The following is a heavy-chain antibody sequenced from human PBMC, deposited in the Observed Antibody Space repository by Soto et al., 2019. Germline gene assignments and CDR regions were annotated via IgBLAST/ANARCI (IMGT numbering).Heavy chain of an antibody. V-gene: IGHV4-31*03. CDR3: ARDVVADIYFDY. CDR2: IYYSGST. Sequence: PSETLSLTCTVSGGSISSGGYYWSWIRQHPGKGLEWIGYIYYSGSTYYNPSLKSRVTISVDTSKNQFSLKLSSVTAADTAVYYCARDVVADIYFDYWGQGTLVTVSS. J-gene: IGHJ4*02. CDR1: GGSISSGGYY. D-gene: IGHD2-15*01.